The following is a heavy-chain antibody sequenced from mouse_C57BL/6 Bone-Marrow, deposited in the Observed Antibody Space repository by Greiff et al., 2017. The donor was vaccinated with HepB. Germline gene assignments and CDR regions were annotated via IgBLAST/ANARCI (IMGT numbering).Heavy chain of an antibody. CDR2: IDPANGNT. CDR3: ARYPYYYGTREDWYFDV. J-gene: IGHJ1*03. V-gene: IGHV14-3*01. CDR1: GFNIKNTY. Sequence: EVQLQQSVAELVRPGASVKLSCTASGFNIKNTYMHWVKQRPEQGLEWIGRIDPANGNTKYAPKFQGKATITADKSSNTAYLQLSSLTSEDTAIYYCARYPYYYGTREDWYFDVWGTGTTVTVSS. D-gene: IGHD1-1*01.